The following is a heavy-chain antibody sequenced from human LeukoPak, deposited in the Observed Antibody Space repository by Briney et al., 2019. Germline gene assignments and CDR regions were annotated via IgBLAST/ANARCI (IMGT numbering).Heavy chain of an antibody. V-gene: IGHV3-30*14. CDR3: ARGDIAADGAFDI. CDR2: TLYDGTMA. D-gene: IGHD6-13*01. Sequence: PGRSLRLSCAASGFISSDSLHWVRQAPGKGLEWVAVTLYDGTMAYYADSVKGRFTISRDNSKNTLYLQMNSLRAEDTAVYYCARGDIAADGAFDIWGQGTMVTVSS. CDR1: GFISSDS. J-gene: IGHJ3*02.